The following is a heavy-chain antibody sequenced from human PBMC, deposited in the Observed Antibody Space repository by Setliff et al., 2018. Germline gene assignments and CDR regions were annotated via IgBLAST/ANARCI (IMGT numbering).Heavy chain of an antibody. CDR3: ARDVFPYHYEGAFDI. D-gene: IGHD3-22*01. V-gene: IGHV1-46*01. J-gene: IGHJ3*02. Sequence: ASMKVSCKASGYTFTSHYMHWVRQAPGLGLEWMGTINPSSGRTSYAQKFQGRVTMTRDTSTSTVYMDMSSLRSEDTAVYYCARDVFPYHYEGAFDIWDQGTMVTVSS. CDR1: GYTFTSHY. CDR2: INPSSGRT.